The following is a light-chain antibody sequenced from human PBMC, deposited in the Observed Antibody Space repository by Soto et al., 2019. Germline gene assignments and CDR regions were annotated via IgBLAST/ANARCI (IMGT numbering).Light chain of an antibody. CDR2: YDD. CDR3: AAWDDSLNGVV. Sequence: QSVLTQPPSVSEAPRHRGTISCSGSSSNIGNNAVNWYQQLPGKAPKLLIYYDDLLHSGVSDRFSGSKSGTSASLAISGLQSEDEADYYCAAWDDSLNGVVFGRGTKRTVL. J-gene: IGLJ2*01. CDR1: SSNIGNNA. V-gene: IGLV1-36*01.